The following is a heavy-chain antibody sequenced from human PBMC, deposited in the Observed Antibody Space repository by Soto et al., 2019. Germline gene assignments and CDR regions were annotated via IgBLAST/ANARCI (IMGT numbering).Heavy chain of an antibody. Sequence: QVQLVQSGAEVKKPGASVKVSCKASGYTFTSYAMHWVRQAPGQRLEWMGWINAGNGNTKYSQKFQGRVTMTRDTSASTAYRELSSLRSEDTAVYYCARGPHITMIVVVTYYGMDVWGQGTTVTVSS. V-gene: IGHV1-3*01. D-gene: IGHD3-22*01. CDR2: INAGNGNT. CDR3: ARGPHITMIVVVTYYGMDV. J-gene: IGHJ6*02. CDR1: GYTFTSYA.